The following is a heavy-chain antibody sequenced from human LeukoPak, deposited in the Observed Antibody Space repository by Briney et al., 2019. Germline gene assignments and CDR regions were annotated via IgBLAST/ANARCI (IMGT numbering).Heavy chain of an antibody. Sequence: PGGSLRLSCAASGFTFSSYGIHWVRQAPGKGLEWVAVISYDGSNKYYADSVKGRFTISRDNSKNTLYLQMNSLRAEDTAVYYCAKGYSSSSYYFDYWGQGTLVTVSS. CDR3: AKGYSSSSYYFDY. CDR1: GFTFSSYG. J-gene: IGHJ4*02. V-gene: IGHV3-30-3*01. CDR2: ISYDGSNK. D-gene: IGHD6-13*01.